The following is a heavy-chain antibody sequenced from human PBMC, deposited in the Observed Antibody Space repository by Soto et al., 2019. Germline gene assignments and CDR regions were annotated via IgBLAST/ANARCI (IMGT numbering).Heavy chain of an antibody. CDR3: AKKVASAGRPTWFDP. D-gene: IGHD6-6*01. CDR2: ITPGNGKT. Sequence: ASVKVSCKAFGYSFTNYAIHWVRQAPGQRLEWMGWITPGNGKTKYSENFQGRVTTTRDTSATTVYMELSSLRSDDTAVYYCAKKVASAGRPTWFDPWGQGTLVTVSS. V-gene: IGHV1-3*01. CDR1: GYSFTNYA. J-gene: IGHJ5*02.